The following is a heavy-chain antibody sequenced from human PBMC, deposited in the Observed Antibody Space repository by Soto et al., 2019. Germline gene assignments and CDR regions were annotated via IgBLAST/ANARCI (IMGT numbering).Heavy chain of an antibody. CDR3: ARRPSVYYYGSGSYIWLDP. D-gene: IGHD3-10*01. Sequence: PSETLSLTCTVSGGSINSSSYYWGWIRQPPGKGLEWIGSIYYSGSTYYNPSLKSRVTISVDTSKNQFSLKLSSVTAADTAVYYCARRPSVYYYGSGSYIWLDPWGQGTLVTVSS. CDR2: IYYSGST. CDR1: GGSINSSSYY. V-gene: IGHV4-39*01. J-gene: IGHJ5*02.